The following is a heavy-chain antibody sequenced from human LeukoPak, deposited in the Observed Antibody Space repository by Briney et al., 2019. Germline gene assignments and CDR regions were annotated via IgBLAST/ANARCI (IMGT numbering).Heavy chain of an antibody. CDR1: GGTFSSYA. CDR3: ARGDTVTPDYYYGMDV. D-gene: IGHD4-17*01. V-gene: IGHV1-8*02. CDR2: MNPNSGNT. Sequence: ASVKVSCKASGGTFSSYAISWVRQAPGQGLEWMGWMNPNSGNTGYAQKFQGRVTMTRNTSISTAYMELSSLRSEDTAVYYCARGDTVTPDYYYGMDVWGQGTTVTVSS. J-gene: IGHJ6*02.